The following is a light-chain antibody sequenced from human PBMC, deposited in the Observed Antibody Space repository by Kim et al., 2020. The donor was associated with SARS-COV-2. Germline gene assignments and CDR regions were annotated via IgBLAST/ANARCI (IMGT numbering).Light chain of an antibody. V-gene: IGKV3-20*01. Sequence: LSPGESSTLSCRASQSVSSSYLAWYQPKPGQAPRLLIYGASSRATGIPDRFSGSGSGTDFTLTISRLEPEDFAVYYCQQYGSSPIFGGGTKVDIK. CDR1: QSVSSSY. CDR3: QQYGSSPI. CDR2: GAS. J-gene: IGKJ4*01.